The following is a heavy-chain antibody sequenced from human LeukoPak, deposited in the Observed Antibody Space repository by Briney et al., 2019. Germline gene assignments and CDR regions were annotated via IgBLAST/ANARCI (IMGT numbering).Heavy chain of an antibody. CDR3: AKLGFGEPIGDY. CDR2: IRYDGSNK. CDR1: GFTFSSYG. Sequence: PGGSLRLSCAASGFTFSSYGMHWVRQAPGKGLEWVAFIRYDGSNKYYADSVKGRSTISRDNSKNTLYLQMNSLRAEDTAVYYCAKLGFGEPIGDYWGQGTLVTVSS. V-gene: IGHV3-30*02. J-gene: IGHJ4*02. D-gene: IGHD3-10*01.